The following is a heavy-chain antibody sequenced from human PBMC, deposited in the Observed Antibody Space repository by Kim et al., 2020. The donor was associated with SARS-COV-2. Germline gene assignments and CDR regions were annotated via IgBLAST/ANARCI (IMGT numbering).Heavy chain of an antibody. V-gene: IGHV3-23*01. CDR1: GVTFSSYA. D-gene: IGHD3-16*01. Sequence: AGSLRLSCAASGVTFSSYAMSWVRQAPGKGLEWVSGISDSGAGTYYADSVKGRFTISRDNSKNTLYLQMNSLSAEDTAVYYCAKVKFGDYYYYMDVWGQGTTVTVSS. CDR3: AKVKFGDYYYYMDV. J-gene: IGHJ6*02. CDR2: ISDSGAGT.